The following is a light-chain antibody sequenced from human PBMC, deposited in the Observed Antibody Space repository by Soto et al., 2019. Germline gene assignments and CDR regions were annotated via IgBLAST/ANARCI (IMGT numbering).Light chain of an antibody. V-gene: IGKV1-5*03. Sequence: DIQMTQSPSILSASVGDRVTITCRASQSSSWLAWYQQKPGKAPNLLIHKASHLESGVPSRFSGSGSGTEFTLTISSLQPGDFATYYCQHYNTYPWTFGQGTKVDI. CDR3: QHYNTYPWT. CDR2: KAS. J-gene: IGKJ1*01. CDR1: QSSSW.